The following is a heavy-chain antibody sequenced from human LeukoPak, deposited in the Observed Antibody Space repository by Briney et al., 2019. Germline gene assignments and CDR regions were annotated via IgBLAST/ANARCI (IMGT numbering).Heavy chain of an antibody. D-gene: IGHD5-24*01. Sequence: KGGESLKISCKGSGYSFTSYWIGWVRQMPGKGLEWMGIIYPGDSDTRYSPSFQGQVTISADKSISTAYLQWSSLKASDTAMYYCARRDGQPIQEPFAFDIWGQGTMVTVSS. CDR1: GYSFTSYW. J-gene: IGHJ3*02. CDR3: ARRDGQPIQEPFAFDI. V-gene: IGHV5-51*01. CDR2: IYPGDSDT.